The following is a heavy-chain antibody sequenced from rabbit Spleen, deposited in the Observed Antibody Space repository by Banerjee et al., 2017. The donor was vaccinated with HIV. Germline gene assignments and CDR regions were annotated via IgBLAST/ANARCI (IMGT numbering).Heavy chain of an antibody. CDR2: IDSGSSGFT. J-gene: IGHJ6*01. V-gene: IGHV1S40*01. CDR1: GFSLSNNYY. CDR3: ARDSGSSFSSYGMDL. D-gene: IGHD8-1*01. Sequence: QSLQESGGGLVKPGGTLTLTCKASGFSLSNNYYMCWVRQAPGKGLEWIACIDSGSSGFTYFASWAKGRFTISKTSSTTVTLQMTSLTAADTATYFCARDSGSSFSSYGMDLWGPGTLVTV.